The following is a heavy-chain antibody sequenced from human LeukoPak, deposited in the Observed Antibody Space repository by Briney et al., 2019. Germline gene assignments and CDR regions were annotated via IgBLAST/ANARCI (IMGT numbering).Heavy chain of an antibody. Sequence: SETLSLTCSVSGYSISSGYYWGWIRQPPGKGLEWIGTIYHSGSTYYNPSLKSRVTISVDTSKNQSSLKLSSVTAADTAVYYCARGYCSGGSCYWFDPWGQGTLVTVSS. CDR2: IYHSGST. CDR1: GYSISSGYY. D-gene: IGHD2-15*01. J-gene: IGHJ5*02. CDR3: ARGYCSGGSCYWFDP. V-gene: IGHV4-38-2*02.